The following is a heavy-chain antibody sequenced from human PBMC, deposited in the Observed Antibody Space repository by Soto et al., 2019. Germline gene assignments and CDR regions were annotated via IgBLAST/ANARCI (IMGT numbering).Heavy chain of an antibody. V-gene: IGHV3-11*06. D-gene: IGHD3-9*01. Sequence: QVQLVESGGNLVKPGGSLRLSCAASGFIFSDHFMSWIRQVPGKGLEWVSYVSSKSTFTKYADSVKGRFTISRDNAKNSLYLQMNGLRAEDTALYYCARGAMGKYGILTGYSHFDYWGQGTLVTVSS. J-gene: IGHJ4*02. CDR1: GFIFSDHF. CDR2: VSSKSTFT. CDR3: ARGAMGKYGILTGYSHFDY.